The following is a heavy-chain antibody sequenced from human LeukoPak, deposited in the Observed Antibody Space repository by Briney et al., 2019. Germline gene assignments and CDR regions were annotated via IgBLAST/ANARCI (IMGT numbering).Heavy chain of an antibody. D-gene: IGHD6-19*01. V-gene: IGHV4-34*01. CDR1: GGSFSGYY. CDR2: INHSGST. Sequence: PSETLSLTCAVYGGSFSGYYWSWIRQPPGKGLEWIGEINHSGSTNYNPSLKSRVTIPVDTSKNQFSLKLSSVTAADTAVYYCARRPRYSSGWYGGRGGYYYYGMDVWGQGTTVTVSS. CDR3: ARRPRYSSGWYGGRGGYYYYGMDV. J-gene: IGHJ6*02.